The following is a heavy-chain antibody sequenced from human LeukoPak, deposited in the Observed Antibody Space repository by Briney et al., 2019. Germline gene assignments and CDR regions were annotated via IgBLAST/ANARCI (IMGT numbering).Heavy chain of an antibody. CDR3: ARILSSAWGELGY. CDR2: ISYDGSNK. Sequence: GGSLRLSCAASGSTFSSYAMHWVRQAPGKGLEWVAVISYDGSNKYYADSVKGRSTISRDNSKNTLYLQMNSLRAEDTAVYFCARILSSAWGELGYWGQGTLVTVSS. V-gene: IGHV3-30*04. CDR1: GSTFSSYA. D-gene: IGHD6-19*01. J-gene: IGHJ4*02.